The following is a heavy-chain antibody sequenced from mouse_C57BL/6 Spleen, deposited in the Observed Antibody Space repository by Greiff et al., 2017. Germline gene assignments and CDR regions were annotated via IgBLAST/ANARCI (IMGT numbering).Heavy chain of an antibody. J-gene: IGHJ2*01. Sequence: QVHVKQSGAELARPGASVKMSCKASGYTFTSYTMHWVKQRPGQGLEWIGYINPSSGYTKYNQKFKDKATLTADKSSSTAYMQLSSLTSEDSAVYYCARRISRGIVTTYYFDYWGQGTTLTVSS. V-gene: IGHV1-4*01. CDR2: INPSSGYT. D-gene: IGHD2-5*01. CDR3: ARRISRGIVTTYYFDY. CDR1: GYTFTSYT.